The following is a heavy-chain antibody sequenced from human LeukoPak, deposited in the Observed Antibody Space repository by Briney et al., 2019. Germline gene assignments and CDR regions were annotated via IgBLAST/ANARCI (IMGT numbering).Heavy chain of an antibody. V-gene: IGHV3-30*18. D-gene: IGHD5-24*01. CDR3: AKEGWLQFYFDY. CDR2: ISYDGSNK. J-gene: IGHJ4*02. Sequence: GRSLRLSCAASGFTFSSYGMHWVRQAPGKGLEWVAVISYDGSNKYYADSVKGRFTISRDNSKNTLYLQMNSLRAEDTAVYYCAKEGWLQFYFDYWGQGTLVTGSS. CDR1: GFTFSSYG.